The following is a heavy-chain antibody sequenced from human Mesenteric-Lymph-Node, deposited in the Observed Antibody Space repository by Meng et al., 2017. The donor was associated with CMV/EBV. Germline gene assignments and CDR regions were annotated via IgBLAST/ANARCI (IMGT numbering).Heavy chain of an antibody. D-gene: IGHD3-10*01. CDR1: GFIFHDYD. J-gene: IGHJ4*02. CDR2: ISWNSDSI. Sequence: SLKISCEASGFIFHDYDMQWIRQAPGKGLEWVSGISWNSDSIGYVDSVKGRFTISRDNSKNTLYLQMNSLRADDTAVYYCARGGISGFDYWGQGTLVTVSS. CDR3: ARGGISGFDY. V-gene: IGHV3-9*01.